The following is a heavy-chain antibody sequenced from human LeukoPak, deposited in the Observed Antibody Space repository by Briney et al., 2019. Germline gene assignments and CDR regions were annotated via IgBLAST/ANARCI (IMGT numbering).Heavy chain of an antibody. V-gene: IGHV3-30-3*01. CDR3: ARIAVAGIY. D-gene: IGHD6-19*01. J-gene: IGHJ4*02. CDR1: GFIFSSYA. Sequence: PGGSLRLSCAASGFIFSSYAMHWVRQAPGKGLEWVAVISYDGSNKYYADSVKGRFTISRDNSKNTLYLQMNSLRAEDMAVYYCARIAVAGIYWGQGTLVTVSS. CDR2: ISYDGSNK.